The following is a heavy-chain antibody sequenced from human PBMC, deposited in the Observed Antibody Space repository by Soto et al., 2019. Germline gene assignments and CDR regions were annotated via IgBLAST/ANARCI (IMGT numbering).Heavy chain of an antibody. J-gene: IGHJ6*02. CDR3: ARDTRYSGYDYPYYYYGMDV. Sequence: ASVNVSCKSSGYTFTSYCISWVRQAPGQGLEWMGWISAYNGNTNYAQKLQGRVTMTTDTSTSTAYMELRSLRSDDTAVYYCARDTRYSGYDYPYYYYGMDVWGQGTTVTVSS. V-gene: IGHV1-18*04. D-gene: IGHD5-12*01. CDR1: GYTFTSYC. CDR2: ISAYNGNT.